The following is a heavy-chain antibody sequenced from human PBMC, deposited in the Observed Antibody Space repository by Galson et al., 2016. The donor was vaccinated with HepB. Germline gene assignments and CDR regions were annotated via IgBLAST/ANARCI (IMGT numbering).Heavy chain of an antibody. CDR1: GFTFSTYA. J-gene: IGHJ4*02. CDR3: AKRDYSDSDGYLPRFES. Sequence: SLRLSCAASGFTFSTYAMSWVRQAPGKGPEWVSAITGNGGTTYYTDSVKGRFTISRDNFKSTLYLHMNSLRVDDTAVYYCAKRDYSDSDGYLPRFESWGQGTLVTVSS. D-gene: IGHD3-22*01. V-gene: IGHV3-23*01. CDR2: ITGNGGTT.